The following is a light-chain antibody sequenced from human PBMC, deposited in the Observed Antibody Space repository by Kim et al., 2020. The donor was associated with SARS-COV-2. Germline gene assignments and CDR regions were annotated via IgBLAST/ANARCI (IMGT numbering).Light chain of an antibody. J-gene: IGLJ2*01. CDR1: SSAGGGYNY. CDR2: DVS. Sequence: QQVTISCSGNSSAGGGYNYVSWYQQHPGKAPKLMIYDVSKRPSGVPDRFSGSKSGNTASLTISGLQAEDEADYYCCSYAGSYTLGVFGGGTQLTVL. CDR3: CSYAGSYTLGV. V-gene: IGLV2-11*01.